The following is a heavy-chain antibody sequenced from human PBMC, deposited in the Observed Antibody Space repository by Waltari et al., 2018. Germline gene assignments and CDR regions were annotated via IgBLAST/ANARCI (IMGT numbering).Heavy chain of an antibody. V-gene: IGHV3-74*01. Sequence: EVQLVESGGGLVQPGGSLRLSCAASGFTFSSYWMHWVRQAPGKGLVWVSRINTEGRSTSYADSVKGRFTISRDNAKNTLYLQMNSLRAEDTAVYYCARGGLGAFDIWGQGTMVTVSS. CDR3: ARGGLGAFDI. CDR1: GFTFSSYW. CDR2: INTEGRST. D-gene: IGHD7-27*01. J-gene: IGHJ3*02.